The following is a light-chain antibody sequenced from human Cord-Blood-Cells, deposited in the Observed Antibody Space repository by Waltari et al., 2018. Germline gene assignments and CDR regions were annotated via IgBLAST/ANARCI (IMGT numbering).Light chain of an antibody. CDR2: DVS. V-gene: IGLV2-14*01. J-gene: IGLJ1*01. CDR1: SSDVGGYNY. CDR3: SSYTSSSTYV. Sequence: QSALTQPASVSGSPGQSITISCTGTSSDVGGYNYVSWYQQHPGKAPKLMIYDVSKRPSGVSTRFSGSTPGNTASLTISGLQAEDEADYYCSSYTSSSTYVFGTGTKVTVL.